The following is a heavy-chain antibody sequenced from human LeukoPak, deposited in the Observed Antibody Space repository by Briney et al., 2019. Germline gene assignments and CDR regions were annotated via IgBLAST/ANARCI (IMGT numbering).Heavy chain of an antibody. CDR1: GGTFSSYA. D-gene: IGHD6-19*01. V-gene: IGHV1-69*05. CDR2: IIPIFGTA. Sequence: GASVKVSCKASGGTFSSYAISWVRQAPGQGLEWMGGIIPIFGTANYAQKFQGRVTMTRDMSTSTVYMELSSLRSEDTAVYYCARDSPLAVAGDPDAFDIWGQGTMVTVSS. J-gene: IGHJ3*02. CDR3: ARDSPLAVAGDPDAFDI.